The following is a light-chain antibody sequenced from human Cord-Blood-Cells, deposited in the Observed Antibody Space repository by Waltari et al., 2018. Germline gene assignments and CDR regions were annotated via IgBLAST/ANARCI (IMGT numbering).Light chain of an antibody. J-gene: IGKJ3*01. CDR3: QQYNNWPPT. CDR2: GAS. Sequence: EIVMTQSPATLPVSPAERATRSCRASQGVSSNLAGYQQKPGQAPRLLIYGASTRATGIPARFSGSGSGTEFTLTISSLQSEDFAVYYCQQYNNWPPTFGPGTKVDIK. V-gene: IGKV3-15*01. CDR1: QGVSSN.